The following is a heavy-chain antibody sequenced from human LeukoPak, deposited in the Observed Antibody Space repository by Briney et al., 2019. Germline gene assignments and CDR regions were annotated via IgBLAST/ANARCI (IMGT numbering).Heavy chain of an antibody. J-gene: IGHJ4*02. CDR3: ARSTVTTPYYFDY. D-gene: IGHD4-17*01. Sequence: GGSLRLSCAASGFTFSSYAMSWVRQAPGKGLEWVSAISGSGGSTYYADSVKGRFTISRDNSKSTLYLQMNSLRAEDTAVYYCARSTVTTPYYFDYWGQGTLVTVSS. CDR1: GFTFSSYA. CDR2: ISGSGGST. V-gene: IGHV3-23*01.